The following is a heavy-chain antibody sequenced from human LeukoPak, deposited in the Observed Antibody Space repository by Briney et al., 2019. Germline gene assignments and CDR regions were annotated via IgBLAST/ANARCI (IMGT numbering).Heavy chain of an antibody. V-gene: IGHV3-30*18. CDR1: GFTFSSYG. D-gene: IGHD5-24*01. CDR2: ISTDGSNK. J-gene: IGHJ4*02. Sequence: SGGSLRLSCAASGFTFSSYGMHWVRQAPGKGLEWVAVISTDGSNKYYADSVKGRFTISRDNSKNTLYLQMNSLRAEDTAVYYCAKGVWMATRTSADYWGQGTLVTVSS. CDR3: AKGVWMATRTSADY.